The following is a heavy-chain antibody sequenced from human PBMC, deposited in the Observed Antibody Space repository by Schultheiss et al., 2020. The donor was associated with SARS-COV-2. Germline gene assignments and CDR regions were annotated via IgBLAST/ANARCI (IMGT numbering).Heavy chain of an antibody. CDR2: ISYDGSQK. CDR3: AWAESGSFFAY. D-gene: IGHD3-10*01. V-gene: IGHV3-30*03. Sequence: GGSLRLSCAASGFTFSSYSMNWVRQAPGKGLEWVAVISYDGSQKKYGDSVKGRFTISRDNSKNMLYLQMNSLRGEDTAVYYCAWAESGSFFAYWGQGTLVTVSS. J-gene: IGHJ4*02. CDR1: GFTFSSYS.